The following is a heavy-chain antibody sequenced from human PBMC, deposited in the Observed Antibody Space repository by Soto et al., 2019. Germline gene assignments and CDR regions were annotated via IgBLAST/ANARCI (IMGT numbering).Heavy chain of an antibody. CDR2: ISYDGSNK. CDR1: GFTFSSYG. D-gene: IGHD3-3*01. CDR3: AKDEGGQDRYYDFWSGYSDYYGMDV. Sequence: QVQLVESGGGVVQPGRSLRLSCAASGFTFSSYGMHWVRQAPGKGLEWVAVISYDGSNKYYADSVKGRFTISRDNSKNTRYLQMNSLRAEDTAVYYCAKDEGGQDRYYDFWSGYSDYYGMDVWGQGTTVTVSS. J-gene: IGHJ6*02. V-gene: IGHV3-30*18.